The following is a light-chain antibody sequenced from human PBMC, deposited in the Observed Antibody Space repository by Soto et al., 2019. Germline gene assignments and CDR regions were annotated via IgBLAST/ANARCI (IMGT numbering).Light chain of an antibody. CDR2: RNN. J-gene: IGLJ3*02. Sequence: QSVLTQPPSASGTPGQRVTIPCSGSSSNIGSNSVYWYQQLPGTAPKLLIYRNNQRPSGVPDRFSGSRSGTSASLAISGLRSEDEADYYCAACDDSLSGWVFGGGTKLTVL. CDR3: AACDDSLSGWV. V-gene: IGLV1-47*01. CDR1: SSNIGSNS.